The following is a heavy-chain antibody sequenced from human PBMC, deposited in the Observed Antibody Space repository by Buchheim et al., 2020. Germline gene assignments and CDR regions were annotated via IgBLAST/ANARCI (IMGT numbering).Heavy chain of an antibody. CDR2: INPNSGGT. CDR3: ARGGRPGDKLYYYYGMDV. D-gene: IGHD7-27*01. J-gene: IGHJ6*02. V-gene: IGHV1-2*04. CDR1: GYTFTGYY. Sequence: QVQLVQSGAEVKKPGASVKVSCKASGYTFTGYYMHWVRQAPGQGLEWMGWINPNSGGTNYAQKLQGWVTMTRDTSISTAYMELSRLRSDDTAVYYCARGGRPGDKLYYYYGMDVWGQGTT.